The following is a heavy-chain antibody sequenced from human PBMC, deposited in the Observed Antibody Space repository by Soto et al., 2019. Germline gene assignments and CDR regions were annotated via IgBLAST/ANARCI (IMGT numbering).Heavy chain of an antibody. J-gene: IGHJ4*02. D-gene: IGHD2-2*01. CDR2: IYPGDSDT. Sequence: GESLKISCKGSGYSFTSYWIGWVRQMPGKGLEWMGIIYPGDSDTRYSPSFQGQVTISADKSISTAYLQWSSLKASDTAMYYCARHRALVVPAANVPDYWGQGTLVTVSS. CDR1: GYSFTSYW. CDR3: ARHRALVVPAANVPDY. V-gene: IGHV5-51*01.